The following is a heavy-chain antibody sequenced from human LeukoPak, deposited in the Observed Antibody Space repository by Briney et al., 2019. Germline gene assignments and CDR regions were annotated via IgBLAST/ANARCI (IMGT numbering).Heavy chain of an antibody. CDR2: ISGSGGST. V-gene: IGHV3-23*01. CDR1: GFTFSSYG. D-gene: IGHD1-26*01. Sequence: GGSLRLSCAASGFTFSSYGMSWVRQAPGKGLEWVSAISGSGGSTYYADSVKGRFTISRDNSKNTLYLQMNSLRAEDTAVYYCAKDQGVGATTANDAFDIWGQGTMVTVSS. J-gene: IGHJ3*02. CDR3: AKDQGVGATTANDAFDI.